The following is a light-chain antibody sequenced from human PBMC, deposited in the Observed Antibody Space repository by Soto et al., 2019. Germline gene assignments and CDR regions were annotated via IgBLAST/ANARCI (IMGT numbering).Light chain of an antibody. Sequence: EIALTQSPGTLSLSPGERATLSCRASQSVSTSYLAWYQQKPGQAPRLLIYGASSRATGLPDRFSGSGSGTDFPLTISRVEPEDCAVDYCLEYGSSPLTFGGGTKVEIK. CDR3: LEYGSSPLT. J-gene: IGKJ4*01. CDR1: QSVSTSY. CDR2: GAS. V-gene: IGKV3-20*01.